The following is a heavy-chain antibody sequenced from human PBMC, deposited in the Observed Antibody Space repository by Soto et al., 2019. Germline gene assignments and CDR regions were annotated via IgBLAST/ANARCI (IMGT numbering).Heavy chain of an antibody. V-gene: IGHV4-61*08. CDR2: IYYSGIT. CDR1: GGSVSGGAYY. D-gene: IGHD5-18*01. CDR3: ARDIRGYSRAFDY. J-gene: IGHJ4*02. Sequence: SETLSLTCTVSGGSVSGGAYYWTWIRQPPGKGLEWIGYIYYSGITTYNPSLKSRVTMSIDTSKNQFSLRLTSATAADTAVYYCARDIRGYSRAFDYWGQGALVTVSS.